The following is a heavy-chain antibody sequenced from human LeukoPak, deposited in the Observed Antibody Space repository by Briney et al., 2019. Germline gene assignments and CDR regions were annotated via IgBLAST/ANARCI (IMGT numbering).Heavy chain of an antibody. CDR1: GFTFSSYW. CDR3: ARDIGDYYDSSGSRGCFDY. D-gene: IGHD3-22*01. Sequence: GGSLRLSCAASGFTFSSYWMSWVRQAPGKGLEWVANIKQDGSEKYYVDSVKGRFTISRDNAKNSLYLQMNSLRAEDTAVYYCARDIGDYYDSSGSRGCFDYWGQGTLVTVSS. J-gene: IGHJ4*02. V-gene: IGHV3-7*01. CDR2: IKQDGSEK.